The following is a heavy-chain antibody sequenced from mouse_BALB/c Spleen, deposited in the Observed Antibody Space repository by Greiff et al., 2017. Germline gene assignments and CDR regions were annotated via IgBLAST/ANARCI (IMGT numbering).Heavy chain of an antibody. V-gene: IGHV1S81*02. CDR1: GYAFTSYY. Sequence: VQLQQSGAELVKPGASVKLSCKASGYAFTSYYMYWVKQRPGQGLEWIGEINPSNGGTNFNEKFKSKATLTVDKSSSTAYMQLSSLTSEDSAVYYCTRNYYGNRYFDVWGAGTTVTVSS. CDR3: TRNYYGNRYFDV. J-gene: IGHJ1*01. D-gene: IGHD2-1*01. CDR2: INPSNGGT.